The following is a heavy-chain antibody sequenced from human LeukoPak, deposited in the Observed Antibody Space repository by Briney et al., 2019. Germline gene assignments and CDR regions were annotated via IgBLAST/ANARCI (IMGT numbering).Heavy chain of an antibody. J-gene: IGHJ4*02. Sequence: PGGSLRLSCAASGFTFSSYSMDWVRQAPGKGLEWVSSVSSSSSYIYYADSVKGRFTISRDNAKNSLYLQMNSLRAEDTAVYYCARDLGDSADYWGQGTLVTVSS. CDR1: GFTFSSYS. CDR3: ARDLGDSADY. CDR2: VSSSSSYI. D-gene: IGHD3-16*01. V-gene: IGHV3-21*01.